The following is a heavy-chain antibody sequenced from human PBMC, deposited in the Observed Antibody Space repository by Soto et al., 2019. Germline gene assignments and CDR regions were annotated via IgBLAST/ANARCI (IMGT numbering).Heavy chain of an antibody. V-gene: IGHV3-21*01. D-gene: IGHD6-13*01. CDR3: ARDWGSSWHYGMDV. CDR2: ISSSSSYI. CDR1: GFTFSSYS. J-gene: IGHJ6*02. Sequence: EVQLVESGGGLVKPGGSLRLSCAASGFTFSSYSMNWVRQAPGKGLEWVSSISSSSSYIYYSDSVKGRFTISRDNAKNSLYLQMNSLRAEDTAVYYCARDWGSSWHYGMDVWGQGTTFTVSS.